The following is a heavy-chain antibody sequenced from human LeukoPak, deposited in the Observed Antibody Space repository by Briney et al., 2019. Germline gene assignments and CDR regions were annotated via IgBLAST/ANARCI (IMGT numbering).Heavy chain of an antibody. Sequence: GGSLRLSCAASGFTFSGYPIHWVRQAPGKGLEWVAVISYDGSNKYYADSVKGRFTISRDNSKNTLYLQMNSLRAEDTAVYYCARDVGCSGGSYYSGLDVWGQGTTVTVSS. J-gene: IGHJ6*02. CDR1: GFTFSGYP. D-gene: IGHD2-15*01. V-gene: IGHV3-30-3*01. CDR2: ISYDGSNK. CDR3: ARDVGCSGGSYYSGLDV.